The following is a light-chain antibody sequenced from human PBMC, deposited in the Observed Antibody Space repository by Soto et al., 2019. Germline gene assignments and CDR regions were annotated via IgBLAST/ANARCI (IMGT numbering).Light chain of an antibody. CDR2: EVV. Sequence: LTQPPSASGSPGQSVTISCTGTKNDIGVYDFVSWYQHHPGKAPRLIIYEVVQRPSGVPDRFSGSKSGNTASLTVSGLQAAYEADCFCKSYAGSNPYVFGSGTKAAVL. CDR3: KSYAGSNPYV. CDR1: KNDIGVYDF. V-gene: IGLV2-8*01. J-gene: IGLJ1*01.